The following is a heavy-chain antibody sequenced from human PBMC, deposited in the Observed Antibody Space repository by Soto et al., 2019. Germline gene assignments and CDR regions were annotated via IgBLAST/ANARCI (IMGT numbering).Heavy chain of an antibody. CDR3: AKKTYDSSGYYPDY. D-gene: IGHD3-22*01. Sequence: QVQLVESGGGVVQPGRSLRLSCAASGFTFSSYGMHWVRQAPGKGLEWVAVISYDGSNKYYADSVKGRFTISGDNSKNTLYLQMNSLRAEDTAVYYCAKKTYDSSGYYPDYWGQGTLVTVS. J-gene: IGHJ4*02. CDR2: ISYDGSNK. V-gene: IGHV3-30*18. CDR1: GFTFSSYG.